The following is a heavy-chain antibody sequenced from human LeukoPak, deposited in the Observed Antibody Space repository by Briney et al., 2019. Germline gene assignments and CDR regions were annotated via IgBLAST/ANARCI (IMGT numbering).Heavy chain of an antibody. CDR3: ARSDYGGNSDDAFDI. Sequence: GGSLRLSCAASGFTFSSYWMHWVRQAPGKGLVWVSRINSDGSSTSYADSVKGRFTISRDNAKNTLYLQMNSLRAEDTAVYYCARSDYGGNSDDAFDIWGQGTMVTVSS. CDR1: GFTFSSYW. D-gene: IGHD4-23*01. V-gene: IGHV3-74*01. J-gene: IGHJ3*02. CDR2: INSDGSST.